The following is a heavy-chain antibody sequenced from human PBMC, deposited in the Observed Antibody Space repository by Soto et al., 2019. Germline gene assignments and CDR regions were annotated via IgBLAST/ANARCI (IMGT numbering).Heavy chain of an antibody. V-gene: IGHV3-23*01. D-gene: IGHD2-2*01. J-gene: IGHJ4*02. CDR3: TKGLDADNQGADY. CDR2: ISGSGNTI. CDR1: GFFFGTYA. Sequence: LRLSCAASGFFFGTYAMSWVRQAPGKGLEWVSAISGSGNTIYYADSVKGRFTASRDNSKNTLYLQMSSLRAEDTALYYCTKGLDADNQGADYWGQGTLVTVSS.